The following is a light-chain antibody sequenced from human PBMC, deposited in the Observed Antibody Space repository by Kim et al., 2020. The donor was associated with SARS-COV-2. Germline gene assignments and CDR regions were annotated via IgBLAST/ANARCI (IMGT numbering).Light chain of an antibody. V-gene: IGKV1-5*01. CDR1: QSISSW. Sequence: ASVGDRVTITCRASQSISSWLAWYQQKPGKAPKLLIYDASSLESGVPSRFSGSGSGTEFTLTISSLQPDDFATYYCQQYNSYPQTFGRGTKVEIK. CDR2: DAS. J-gene: IGKJ4*01. CDR3: QQYNSYPQT.